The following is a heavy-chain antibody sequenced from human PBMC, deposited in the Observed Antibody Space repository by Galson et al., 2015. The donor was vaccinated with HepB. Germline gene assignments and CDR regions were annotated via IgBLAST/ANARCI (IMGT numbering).Heavy chain of an antibody. CDR3: ARLKGLHIIRGVTRNSWFDT. CDR1: GGSFSGYY. J-gene: IGHJ5*02. CDR2: INHSGSA. V-gene: IGHV4-34*01. D-gene: IGHD3-10*01. Sequence: SETLSLTCAVYGGSFSGYYWSWIRQSPGKGLEWIGEINHSGSANYNSALKSRVTMSVDTSKNQFSLKLSSVTAADAAVYYCARLKGLHIIRGVTRNSWFDTWGQGTLATVSS.